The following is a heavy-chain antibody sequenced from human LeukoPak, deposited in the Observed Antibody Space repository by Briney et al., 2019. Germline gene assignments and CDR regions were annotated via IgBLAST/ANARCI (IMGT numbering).Heavy chain of an antibody. CDR3: ARGHAGGNHRNYYVDV. CDR1: GYIFTDYY. V-gene: IGHV1-2*02. D-gene: IGHD1-14*01. J-gene: IGHJ6*03. CDR2: INPSTGGT. Sequence: ASVKVSCKASGYIFTDYYMHWVRQAPGQGLAWMGWINPSTGGTNYAQKFQGRVTMTRDTAINTAYMELSSLTSDDTAVYYCARGHAGGNHRNYYVDVWGKGTTVTVSS.